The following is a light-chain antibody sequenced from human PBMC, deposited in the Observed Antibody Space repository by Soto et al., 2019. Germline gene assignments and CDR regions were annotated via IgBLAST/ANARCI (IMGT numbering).Light chain of an antibody. Sequence: EIVLTQSPATLSLSPGERATLSCRASQSVSSYLAWYQQKPGQAPRLLIYDASNRATGIPARFSGSGSGTGFTLTISSLEPEDFAVYYCQHRSNWPLTFGPGTKVDIK. V-gene: IGKV3-11*01. CDR3: QHRSNWPLT. J-gene: IGKJ3*01. CDR1: QSVSSY. CDR2: DAS.